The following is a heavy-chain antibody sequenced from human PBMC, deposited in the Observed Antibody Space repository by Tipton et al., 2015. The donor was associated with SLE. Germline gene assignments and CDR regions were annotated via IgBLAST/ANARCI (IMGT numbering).Heavy chain of an antibody. D-gene: IGHD5-18*01. V-gene: IGHV4-59*07. Sequence: TLSLTCTVSGGSISSYYWSWIRQPPGKGLEWIGYIYYSGSTNYNPSLKSRVTISVDTSKNQFSLKLSSVTAADTAVYYCASGAPIGSYGPYFDYWGQGTLVTVSS. CDR1: GGSISSYY. J-gene: IGHJ4*02. CDR3: ASGAPIGSYGPYFDY. CDR2: IYYSGST.